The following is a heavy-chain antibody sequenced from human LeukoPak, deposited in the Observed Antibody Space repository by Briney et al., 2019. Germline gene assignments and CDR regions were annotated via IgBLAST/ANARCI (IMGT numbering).Heavy chain of an antibody. Sequence: GGSLRLSCAASGLIFRNYWMHWVRQVPGEGLEWLANIKQDGSLKQYVDSVKGRFTISRDNAKNSLYLQMNSLRAEDTAVYYCAGEVGTPFDYWGQGTLVTVSS. J-gene: IGHJ4*02. CDR3: AGEVGTPFDY. CDR2: IKQDGSLK. D-gene: IGHD4-23*01. V-gene: IGHV3-7*01. CDR1: GLIFRNYW.